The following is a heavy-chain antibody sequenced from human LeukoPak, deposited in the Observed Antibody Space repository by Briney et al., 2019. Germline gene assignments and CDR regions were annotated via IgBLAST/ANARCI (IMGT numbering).Heavy chain of an antibody. D-gene: IGHD6-19*01. Sequence: GGSLRLSCAASGFTFSSYEMNWVRQAPGQGLEWVSYISSSGSTIYYADSVKGRFTISRDNAKNSLYLQMNSLRAEDTAVYYCARDRLSRQWLTPDYFDYWGQGTLVTVSS. J-gene: IGHJ4*02. CDR1: GFTFSSYE. V-gene: IGHV3-48*03. CDR3: ARDRLSRQWLTPDYFDY. CDR2: ISSSGSTI.